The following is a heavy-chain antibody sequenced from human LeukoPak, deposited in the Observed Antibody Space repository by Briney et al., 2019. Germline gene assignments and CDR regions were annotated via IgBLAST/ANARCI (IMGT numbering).Heavy chain of an antibody. V-gene: IGHV4-39*01. J-gene: IGHJ4*02. CDR3: ARLPGIAVAGPYFDY. CDR2: IYYSGST. Sequence: KPSETLSLSCTVSGGSISSSSYYWGWIRQPPGKGLEWIGSIYYSGSTYYNPSLKSRVTISVDTSKNQFSLKLNSVTAADTAVYYCARLPGIAVAGPYFDYWGQGTLVTVSS. D-gene: IGHD6-19*01. CDR1: GGSISSSSYY.